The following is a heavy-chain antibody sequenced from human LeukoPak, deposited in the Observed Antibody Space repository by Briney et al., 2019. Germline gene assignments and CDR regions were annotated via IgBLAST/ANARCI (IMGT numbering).Heavy chain of an antibody. J-gene: IGHJ4*02. Sequence: ASVKVACKASGYTFTSYYMHWVRQAPGQGLEWMGIINPSGGSTSYAQKFQGRVTVTRDTSTSTVYMELSSLRSEDTAVYYCARTRYCSGGSCYSGPLDYWGQGTLVTVSS. CDR2: INPSGGST. CDR3: ARTRYCSGGSCYSGPLDY. D-gene: IGHD2-15*01. V-gene: IGHV1-46*01. CDR1: GYTFTSYY.